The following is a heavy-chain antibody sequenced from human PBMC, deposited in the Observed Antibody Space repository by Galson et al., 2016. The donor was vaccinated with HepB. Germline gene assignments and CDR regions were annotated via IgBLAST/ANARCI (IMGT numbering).Heavy chain of an antibody. Sequence: SLRLSCAASGFNFVNAWMNWLRQAPGKGLEWVGRIKSKTDGEITDYAAPVKGRFTISRDDSKNALYLQLNSLKTEDTAVYYCTTGLMNTVRSKNDFWGQGTLVTVSS. D-gene: IGHD4-11*01. J-gene: IGHJ4*02. CDR2: IKSKTDGEIT. CDR1: GFNFVNAW. V-gene: IGHV3-15*07. CDR3: TTGLMNTVRSKNDF.